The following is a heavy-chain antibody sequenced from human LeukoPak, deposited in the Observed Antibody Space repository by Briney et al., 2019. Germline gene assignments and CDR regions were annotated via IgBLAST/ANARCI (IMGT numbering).Heavy chain of an antibody. J-gene: IGHJ4*02. D-gene: IGHD3-22*01. V-gene: IGHV4-31*03. CDR1: GGSISSGGYY. CDR3: ASGPEEDSSGYYARIDY. CDR2: IYYGGST. Sequence: SQTLSLTCTVSGGSISSGGYYWSWIRQHPGKGLEWIGYIYYGGSTYYNPSLKSRVTISVDTSKNQFSLKLSSVTAADTAVYYCASGPEEDSSGYYARIDYWGQGTLVTVSS.